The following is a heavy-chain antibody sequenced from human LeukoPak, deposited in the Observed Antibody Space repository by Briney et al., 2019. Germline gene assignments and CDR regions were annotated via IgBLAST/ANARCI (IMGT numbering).Heavy chain of an antibody. Sequence: GASVKVSCKVSGYTLTELSMHWVRQAPGKGLEWMGGFDPGDGETIYAQKFQGRVTMTEDTSTDTAYMELSSLRSEDTAVYYCATETYSSALYYFDYWGQGTLVTVSS. CDR2: FDPGDGET. J-gene: IGHJ4*02. V-gene: IGHV1-24*01. CDR3: ATETYSSALYYFDY. D-gene: IGHD4-11*01. CDR1: GYTLTELS.